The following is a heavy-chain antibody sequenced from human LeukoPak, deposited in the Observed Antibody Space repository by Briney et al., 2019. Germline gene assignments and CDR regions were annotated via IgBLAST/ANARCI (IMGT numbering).Heavy chain of an antibody. Sequence: SETLSLTCWVSGGPLSSYYWSWIRQPAGKGLEWIGRIYTSGSTNYNPSLKSRVTMSIDTSKNQFSLKLSSVTAADTAVYYCAIREAGDSGYDYCYYYYIDVWGKGTTVTVSS. V-gene: IGHV4-4*07. CDR1: GGPLSSYY. D-gene: IGHD5-12*01. CDR3: AIREAGDSGYDYCYYYYIDV. CDR2: IYTSGST. J-gene: IGHJ6*03.